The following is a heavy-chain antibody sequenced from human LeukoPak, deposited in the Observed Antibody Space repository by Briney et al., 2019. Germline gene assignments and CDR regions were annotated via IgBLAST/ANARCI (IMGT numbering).Heavy chain of an antibody. CDR3: ARVDFEGKYSSTWYFDY. CDR1: GFTFDDYG. D-gene: IGHD6-13*01. CDR2: INWNGGST. Sequence: PGGSLRLSCAASGFTFDDYGMSWVRQAPGKGLEWVSGINWNGGSTGYADSVKGRFTISRDNAKNSLYLQMNSLRAEDTALYHCARVDFEGKYSSTWYFDYWGQGTLVTVSS. J-gene: IGHJ4*02. V-gene: IGHV3-20*01.